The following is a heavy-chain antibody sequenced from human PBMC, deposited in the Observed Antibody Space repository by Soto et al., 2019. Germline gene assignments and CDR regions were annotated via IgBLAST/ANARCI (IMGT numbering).Heavy chain of an antibody. V-gene: IGHV1-2*02. D-gene: IGHD6-19*01. CDR2: IIPKSGGT. Sequence: QVQLVQSGAEVKKPGASVKVSCEASGYTFIDYYMHWVRQAPGQGFEGMGRIIPKSGGTNYAQKFQGRVTMTCDTSLNTAYMELSSLMSEDTAVSYCARPPGYISDWYYFDLWGQGTLFTVSS. CDR3: ARPPGYISDWYYFDL. J-gene: IGHJ4*02. CDR1: GYTFIDYY.